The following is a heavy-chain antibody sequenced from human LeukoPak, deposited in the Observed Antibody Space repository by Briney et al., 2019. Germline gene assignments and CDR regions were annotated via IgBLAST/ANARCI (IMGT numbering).Heavy chain of an antibody. CDR3: TSSYYDILTGYSDNYYGMDV. V-gene: IGHV3-49*04. Sequence: PGRSLRLSCTASGFTFGDYAMSWARQAPGKGLEWVGFIRSKAYGGTTEYAASVKGRFTISRDDSKSIAYLQMNSLKTEDTAVYYCTSSYYDILTGYSDNYYGMDVWGQGTTVTVSS. D-gene: IGHD3-9*01. J-gene: IGHJ6*02. CDR2: IRSKAYGGTT. CDR1: GFTFGDYA.